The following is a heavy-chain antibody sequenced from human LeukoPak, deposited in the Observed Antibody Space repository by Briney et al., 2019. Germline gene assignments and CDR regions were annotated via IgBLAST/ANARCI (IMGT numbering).Heavy chain of an antibody. J-gene: IGHJ6*03. CDR2: IYYSGGT. D-gene: IGHD2-15*01. CDR3: ARQQDSNYYYYYMDV. CDR1: GGSISSYY. V-gene: IGHV4-59*08. Sequence: SETLSLTCTVSGGSISSYYWSWIRQPPGKGLEWIGYIYYSGGTNYNPSLKSRVTISVDTSKNQFSLKLSSVTAADTAVYYCARQQDSNYYYYYMDVWGKGTTVTVSS.